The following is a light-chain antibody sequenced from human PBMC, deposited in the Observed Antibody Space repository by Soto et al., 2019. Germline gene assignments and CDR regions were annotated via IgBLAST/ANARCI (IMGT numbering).Light chain of an antibody. CDR2: DNS. CDR1: SSNIGAGYD. Sequence: QTVVTQPPSVSGAPGQRVTISCTGSSSNIGAGYDVHWYQQLPGTAPKLLIYDNSNRPSGVPDRFSGSKSDTSASLAITGLQAEDEADYYCQSYDSSLNGSVIFGGGTQLTVL. J-gene: IGLJ2*01. CDR3: QSYDSSLNGSVI. V-gene: IGLV1-40*01.